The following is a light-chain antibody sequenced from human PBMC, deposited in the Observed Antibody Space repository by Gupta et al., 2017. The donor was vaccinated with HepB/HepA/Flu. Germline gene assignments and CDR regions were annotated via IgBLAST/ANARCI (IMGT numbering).Light chain of an antibody. V-gene: IGKV1-12*01. CDR1: HGISGW. CDR3: QQASSFPLT. Sequence: DIQMIQSPSSVSASVGDTVTITCRASHGISGWLAWYQQKPGKAPKPLIYGATSLHSGVPPRFGGSGSGTDFSLTISNLQPEDSATYYCQQASSFPLTFGGGTKVGLK. CDR2: GAT. J-gene: IGKJ4*01.